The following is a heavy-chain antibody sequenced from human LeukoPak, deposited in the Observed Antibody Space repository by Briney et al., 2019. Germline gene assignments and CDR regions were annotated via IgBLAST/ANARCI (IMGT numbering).Heavy chain of an antibody. V-gene: IGHV3-7*03. D-gene: IGHD1/OR15-1a*01. CDR3: ARNNDMDV. CDR2: MNKDGSQK. Sequence: GGSLRLSCAASGFILSNHWMTWVRQAPGKGPEWVANMNKDGSQKYYVDSVKGRFTISRDTAKNSLYLQMNNLRVEDTALYYCARNNDMDVWGQGTTVIVSS. CDR1: GFILSNHW. J-gene: IGHJ6*02.